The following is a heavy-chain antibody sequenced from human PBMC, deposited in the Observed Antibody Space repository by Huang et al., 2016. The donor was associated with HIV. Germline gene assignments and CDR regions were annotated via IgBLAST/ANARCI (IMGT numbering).Heavy chain of an antibody. V-gene: IGHV3-7*01. CDR3: ATKTAGMDI. J-gene: IGHJ6*02. CDR2: IKQDETEK. CDR1: TFTFGAYW. Sequence: VESGGRSVQPGGSIRLSCVGSTFTFGAYWMSWVRQPPGKGLEWVANIKQDETEKYDVDSVKGRFNISRDNAKKVLFLEMDALRVEDTAIYFCATKTAGMDIWGQGTTVSVSS.